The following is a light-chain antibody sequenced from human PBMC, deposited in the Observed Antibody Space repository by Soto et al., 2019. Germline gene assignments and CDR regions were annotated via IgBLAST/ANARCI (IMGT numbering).Light chain of an antibody. J-gene: IGLJ2*01. CDR2: YDS. Sequence: SYELTQPPSVSVAPGKTARIICGGNNIGSKSVHWYQQKPGQAPVLVIYYDSDRPSGIPERFSGSNSGNTATLTISRVEAGDEADYYCQVWDSSSDRVVFGGGTKLTVL. CDR3: QVWDSSSDRVV. V-gene: IGLV3-21*04. CDR1: NIGSKS.